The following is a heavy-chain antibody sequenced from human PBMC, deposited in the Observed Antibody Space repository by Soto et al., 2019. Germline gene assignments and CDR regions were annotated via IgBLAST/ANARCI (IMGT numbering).Heavy chain of an antibody. CDR2: IDSGGRTT. CDR1: GFTFSSDW. J-gene: IGHJ4*02. CDR3: ARWFTYGNFDYFDY. Sequence: SLRLSCAASGFTFSSDWMHWFRQAPGKGLVWVSRIDSGGRTTTYADSVKGRFTISRDNAKNTLYLQMNGLRAEYTVLYYCARWFTYGNFDYFDYWGQGTQVTVSS. D-gene: IGHD3-10*01. V-gene: IGHV3-74*01.